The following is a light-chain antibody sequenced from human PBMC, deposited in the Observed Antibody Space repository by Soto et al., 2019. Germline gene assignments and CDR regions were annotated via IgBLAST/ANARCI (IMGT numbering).Light chain of an antibody. CDR3: QQSYSTPLT. CDR2: GAS. CDR1: QSIGNY. J-gene: IGKJ4*01. Sequence: DIQMTQSPSSLSASVGDRVTITCRASQSIGNYLNWYQHKPGKAPKLLIYGASSLHSGVPSSFSGSGSGTDFTLTISSLQPEDVATYYCQQSYSTPLTFGGGTKVEIK. V-gene: IGKV1-39*01.